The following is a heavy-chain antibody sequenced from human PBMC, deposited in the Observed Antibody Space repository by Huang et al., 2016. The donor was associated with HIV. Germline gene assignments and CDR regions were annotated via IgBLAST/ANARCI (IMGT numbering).Heavy chain of an antibody. V-gene: IGHV3-30-3*01. CDR3: TREYTVAGAFDI. CDR2: ISNDGTTT. CDR1: GFSFSNYA. D-gene: IGHD5-12*01. Sequence: QGQLVESGGGVVRPGRSLRLSCAASGFSFSNYAMHWVRQASGKRLDWVTFISNDGTTTYYANSVKGRFTISRDNFKNTLYLQMNRLRGDDTAVYYCTREYTVAGAFDIWGQGTMVTVSS. J-gene: IGHJ3*02.